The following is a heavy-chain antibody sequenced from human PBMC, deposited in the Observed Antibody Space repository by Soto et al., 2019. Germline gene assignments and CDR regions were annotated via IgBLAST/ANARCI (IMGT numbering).Heavy chain of an antibody. V-gene: IGHV3-64*01. CDR3: ATFNPSY. CDR1: RFSFSSYA. CDR2: ISSNGGST. J-gene: IGHJ4*02. Sequence: PEGSLRRSCAASRFSFSSYAMHWVRQAPGKGLEYVSSISSNGGSTYYANSVKGRFTISRDNSKNTLYLQMGSLRAEDMAVYYCATFNPSYWGQGTLVTVSS.